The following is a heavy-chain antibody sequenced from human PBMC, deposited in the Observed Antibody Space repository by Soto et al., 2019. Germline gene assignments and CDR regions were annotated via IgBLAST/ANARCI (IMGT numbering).Heavy chain of an antibody. D-gene: IGHD2-2*01. Sequence: GGSLRLSCAASGFTFSSYVMHWVRQAPGKGLEWVAVISYDGSNKYYADSVKGRFTISRDNSKHTLFLQMNSLRPEATAVYYCAKDLEGYCSSTSCYTYFGLDVWCQGTTVTVSS. CDR3: AKDLEGYCSSTSCYTYFGLDV. CDR1: GFTFSSYV. CDR2: ISYDGSNK. J-gene: IGHJ6*02. V-gene: IGHV3-30*18.